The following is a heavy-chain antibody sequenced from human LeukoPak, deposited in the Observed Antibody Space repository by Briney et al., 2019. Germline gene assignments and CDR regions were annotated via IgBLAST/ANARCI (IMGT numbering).Heavy chain of an antibody. CDR2: IRYDGSNK. CDR3: AKDLGGYCSSTSCPS. V-gene: IGHV3-30*02. J-gene: IGHJ5*02. Sequence: PGGSLRLSCAASGFTFSSYGMHWVRQAPGKGLEWVAFIRYDGSNKYYADSVKGRFTISRDNPKNTLYLQMNSLRAEDTAVYYCAKDLGGYCSSTSCPSWGQGTLVTVSS. CDR1: GFTFSSYG. D-gene: IGHD2-2*03.